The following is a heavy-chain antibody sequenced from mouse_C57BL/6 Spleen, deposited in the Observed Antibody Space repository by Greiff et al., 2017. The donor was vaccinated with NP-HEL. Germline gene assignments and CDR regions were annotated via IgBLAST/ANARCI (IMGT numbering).Heavy chain of an antibody. CDR1: GFSLTSYG. CDR3: AKNYYGSRVLYYAMDD. Sequence: VQLQESGPGLVAPSPSLSITCTVSGFSLTSYGVSWVRQPPGQGLEWLGIIWGDGGTTYHSATISSLSIRKDNSKSQVFIKLNSLQTDDTATYYCAKNYYGSRVLYYAMDDWGKGTSVTVSS. CDR2: IWGDGGT. J-gene: IGHJ4*01. D-gene: IGHD1-1*01. V-gene: IGHV2-3*01.